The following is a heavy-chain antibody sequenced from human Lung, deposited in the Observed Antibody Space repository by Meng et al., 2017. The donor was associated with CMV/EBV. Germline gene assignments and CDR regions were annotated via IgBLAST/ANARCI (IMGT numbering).Heavy chain of an antibody. CDR3: AREDYDFWSGFLH. Sequence: GGSLRLXXAASGFTFSNYAMHWVRQAPGKGLEWVAAVSYDGRNEYYAGSVQGRFTISRDNSKNTLYLQMSSLRAEDTAVHYCAREDYDFWSGFLHWGQGPLVTVSS. CDR2: VSYDGRNE. CDR1: GFTFSNYA. V-gene: IGHV3-30*04. J-gene: IGHJ4*02. D-gene: IGHD3-3*01.